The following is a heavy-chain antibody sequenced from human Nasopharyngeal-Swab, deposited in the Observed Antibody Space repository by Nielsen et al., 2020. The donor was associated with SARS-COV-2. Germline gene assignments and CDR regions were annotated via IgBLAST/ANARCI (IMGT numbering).Heavy chain of an antibody. D-gene: IGHD4-17*01. CDR3: ARDDYGDYEDAFDI. CDR2: ISSSSSYI. Sequence: QPPGKGLEWVSSISSSSSYIYYADSVKGRFTISRDNAKNSLYLQMNSLRAEDTAVYYCARDDYGDYEDAFDIWGQGTMVTVSS. V-gene: IGHV3-21*01. J-gene: IGHJ3*02.